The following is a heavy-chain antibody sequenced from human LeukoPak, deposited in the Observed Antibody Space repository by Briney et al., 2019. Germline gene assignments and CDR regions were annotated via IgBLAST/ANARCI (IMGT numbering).Heavy chain of an antibody. CDR3: ASYASYRDRSGCPSPFDF. Sequence: KASETLSLTCTVSGDSISSSRFFWAWIRQPPGKGLEWIASLSDGGSPKYSPSFQSRVSILTDTSKNQLYLNLKSVTAADTAVYYCASYASYRDRSGCPSPFDFWGQGILVIVSS. D-gene: IGHD6-19*01. V-gene: IGHV4-39*01. CDR2: LSDGGSP. J-gene: IGHJ4*02. CDR1: GDSISSSRFF.